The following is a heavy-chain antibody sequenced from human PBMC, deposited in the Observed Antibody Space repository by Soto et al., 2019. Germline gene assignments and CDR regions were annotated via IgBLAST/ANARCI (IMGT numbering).Heavy chain of an antibody. CDR2: IIPTFGLP. J-gene: IGHJ5*02. CDR1: GTTFSSYD. D-gene: IGHD5-12*01. V-gene: IGHV1-69*01. CDR3: AGRDGYTT. Sequence: VQLVQSGSEVITPGSSVTVSCKASGTTFSSYDINWVRQAPGQGLEWMGGIIPTFGLPNYSQKFQDRLTSTADESTTTAYMDLSSLTSEDTAIYFCAGRDGYTTWGQGTLVTVSA.